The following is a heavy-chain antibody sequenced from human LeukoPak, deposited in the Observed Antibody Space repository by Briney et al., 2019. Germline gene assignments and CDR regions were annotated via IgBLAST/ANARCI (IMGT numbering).Heavy chain of an antibody. J-gene: IGHJ6*03. CDR3: ARDSRYSDTSGYYYSHYYMDV. D-gene: IGHD3-22*01. Sequence: SETLSLTCTVSGGSINYYYWSWIRLPPGKGLEYIGYIYSSGSTNYNPSLKSRVTMSVDTSKNQFSLKLSSVTAADTAVYYCARDSRYSDTSGYYYSHYYMDVWGKGTTVTVSS. V-gene: IGHV4-59*01. CDR1: GGSINYYY. CDR2: IYSSGST.